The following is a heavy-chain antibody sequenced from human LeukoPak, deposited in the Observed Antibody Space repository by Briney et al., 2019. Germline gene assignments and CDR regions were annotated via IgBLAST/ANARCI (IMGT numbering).Heavy chain of an antibody. CDR1: GYTFTSYD. J-gene: IGHJ6*03. CDR2: MNPNSGNT. CDR3: ARGGPYGGEYYYYYMDV. V-gene: IGHV1-8*02. Sequence: ASVKVSCKASGYTFTSYDINWVRQATGQGLEWMGWMNPNSGNTGHAQKFQGRVTMTRNTSISTVYMELSSLRSEDTAVYYCARGGPYGGEYYYYYMDVWGKGTTVTISS. D-gene: IGHD4-23*01.